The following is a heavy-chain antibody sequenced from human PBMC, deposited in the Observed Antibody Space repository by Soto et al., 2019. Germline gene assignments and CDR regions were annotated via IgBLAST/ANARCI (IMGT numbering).Heavy chain of an antibody. J-gene: IGHJ4*02. CDR1: GGSISSGGYY. V-gene: IGHV4-31*03. Sequence: TLSLTCTVSGGSISSGGYYWSWIRQHPGKGLEWIGYIYYSGSTYYNPSLKSRVTISVDTSKNQFSLKLSSVTAADTAVYYCARHPLRYFDTGFDYWGQGTLVTVSS. CDR3: ARHPLRYFDTGFDY. CDR2: IYYSGST. D-gene: IGHD3-9*01.